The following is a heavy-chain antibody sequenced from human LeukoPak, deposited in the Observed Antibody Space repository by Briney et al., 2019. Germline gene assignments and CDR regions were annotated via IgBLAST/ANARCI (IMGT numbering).Heavy chain of an antibody. D-gene: IGHD3-10*01. V-gene: IGHV3-30*02. CDR3: AKRAGSAWSAGA. CDR2: IRFDGSNQ. Sequence: GGSLRLSCAASGFTFSSYGMHWVRQAPGKGLEWVSYIRFDGSNQYYTDSVKGRFGISRDNSKNTVYLQMNSLRTEDTAVYYCAKRAGSAWSAGAWGQGTLVTVSS. J-gene: IGHJ5*02. CDR1: GFTFSSYG.